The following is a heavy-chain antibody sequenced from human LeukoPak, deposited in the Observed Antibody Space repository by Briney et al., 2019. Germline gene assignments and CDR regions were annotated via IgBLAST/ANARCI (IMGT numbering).Heavy chain of an antibody. J-gene: IGHJ4*02. CDR1: GYTFTSYY. V-gene: IGHV1-46*01. Sequence: ASVKVSCKASGYTFTSYYMHWVRQAPGQGLEWMGIINPSGGSTSYAQKFQGRVTMTRDTSTSTVYMELSSLRSEDTAVYYCARTGYYYGSGRYGIPFDYWGQGTLVTVSS. CDR2: INPSGGST. D-gene: IGHD3-10*01. CDR3: ARTGYYYGSGRYGIPFDY.